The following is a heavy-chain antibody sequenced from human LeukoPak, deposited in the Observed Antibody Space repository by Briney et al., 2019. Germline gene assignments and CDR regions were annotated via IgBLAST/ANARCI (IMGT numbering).Heavy chain of an antibody. V-gene: IGHV1-2*04. J-gene: IGHJ4*02. Sequence: SVKFSCKASGYTFTGYYMHWVRQAPGQGLEWMGWIYPNSGGTNYAQKFQGWVTMTRDTSISTAYMELSRLRSDDTALYYCARAVAGYFDYWGQGTLVTVSS. CDR2: IYPNSGGT. D-gene: IGHD6-19*01. CDR1: GYTFTGYY. CDR3: ARAVAGYFDY.